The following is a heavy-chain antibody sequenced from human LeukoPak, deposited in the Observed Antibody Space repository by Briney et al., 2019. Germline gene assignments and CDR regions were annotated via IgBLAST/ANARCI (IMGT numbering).Heavy chain of an antibody. CDR2: IFSDGKI. CDR3: ARGPGVFGRIWYMDV. V-gene: IGHV4-4*07. Sequence: SETLSLTCSVSGDSTIYNYWSWIRQPAGKGLEWIGRIFSDGKINYSPSLESRVTMSVDNAKNQFSPRLSSVTAADTAVYYCARGPGVFGRIWYMDVWGQGTTVSVSS. J-gene: IGHJ6*03. CDR1: GDSTIYNY. D-gene: IGHD3-3*01.